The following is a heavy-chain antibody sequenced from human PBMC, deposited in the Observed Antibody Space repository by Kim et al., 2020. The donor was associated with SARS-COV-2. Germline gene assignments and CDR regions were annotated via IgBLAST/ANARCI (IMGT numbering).Heavy chain of an antibody. Sequence: KFQGRVTITADKSTSTAYMELSSLRSEDTAVYYCAREEDYGGNSEWYFDLWGRGTLVTVSS. V-gene: IGHV1-69*04. CDR3: AREEDYGGNSEWYFDL. D-gene: IGHD4-17*01. J-gene: IGHJ2*01.